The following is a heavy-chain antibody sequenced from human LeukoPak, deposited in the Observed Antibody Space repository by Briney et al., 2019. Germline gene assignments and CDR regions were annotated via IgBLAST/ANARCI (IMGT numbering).Heavy chain of an antibody. CDR3: ARDDGPLGVTSPRELNYYYYGMDV. Sequence: SETLSLTCAVSGDSISSNYCWRWVRQFPGKGLEWIGEVYRRGSTSYNPSLKSRVVISIDKSKNQFSLKLSSVTAADTAVYYCARDDGPLGVTSPRELNYYYYGMDVWGQGTTVTVSS. CDR1: GDSISSNYC. CDR2: VYRRGST. D-gene: IGHD4-11*01. V-gene: IGHV4-4*02. J-gene: IGHJ6*02.